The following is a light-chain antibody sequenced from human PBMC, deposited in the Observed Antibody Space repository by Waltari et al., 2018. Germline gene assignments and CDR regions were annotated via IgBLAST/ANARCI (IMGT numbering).Light chain of an antibody. Sequence: QSALTQPASVSGSPRPSITISCIGSSSDVGPSDIVPRYQQYPGKAPKLLIFDVYKRPSGVSSRFSASKSANTASLTISGLQAEDEGDYFCSSYSTSNTFVLFGGGTKLTVL. CDR1: SSDVGPSDI. V-gene: IGLV2-14*03. CDR2: DVY. CDR3: SSYSTSNTFVL. J-gene: IGLJ2*01.